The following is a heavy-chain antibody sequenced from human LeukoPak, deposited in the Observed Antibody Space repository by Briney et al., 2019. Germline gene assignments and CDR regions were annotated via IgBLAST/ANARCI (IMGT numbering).Heavy chain of an antibody. J-gene: IGHJ6*02. V-gene: IGHV3-66*01. CDR3: AGRDRGYYYGLDL. Sequence: GGSLRLSCAASGFTVSSNYMSWVRQAPVKGLEWVSVIHSSGTTVYASSVKGGFTISRDHSKNTLYLQMNGLRAEDSGVYYCAGRDRGYYYGLDLWGQGTTVTVSS. D-gene: IGHD3-10*01. CDR1: GFTVSSNY. CDR2: IHSSGTT.